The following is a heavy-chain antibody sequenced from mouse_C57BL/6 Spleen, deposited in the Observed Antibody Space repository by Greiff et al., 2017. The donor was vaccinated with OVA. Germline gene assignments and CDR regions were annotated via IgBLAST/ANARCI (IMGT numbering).Heavy chain of an antibody. CDR2: INPSSGYT. V-gene: IGHV1-4*01. CDR1: GYTFTSYT. Sequence: VQLVESGAELARPGASVKMSCKASGYTFTSYTMHWVKQRPGQGLEWIGYINPSSGYTKYNQKFKDKATLTADKSSSTAYMQLSSLTSEDSAVYYCAAEGFHFDYWGQGTTLTVSS. CDR3: AAEGFHFDY. J-gene: IGHJ2*01.